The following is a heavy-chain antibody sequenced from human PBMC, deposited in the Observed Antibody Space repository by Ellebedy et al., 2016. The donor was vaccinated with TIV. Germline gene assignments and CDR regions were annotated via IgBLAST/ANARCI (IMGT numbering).Heavy chain of an antibody. Sequence: GGSLRLSCAASGFTLSSYSMNWVRQAPGKGLEWVSSISSTSSYIYYADSVKGRFTISRDNAKNSLYLQMNSLRAEDTAVYYCAREGSGTYYNDAFDIWGQGTMVTVSS. V-gene: IGHV3-21*01. D-gene: IGHD3-10*01. CDR1: GFTLSSYS. J-gene: IGHJ3*02. CDR3: AREGSGTYYNDAFDI. CDR2: ISSTSSYI.